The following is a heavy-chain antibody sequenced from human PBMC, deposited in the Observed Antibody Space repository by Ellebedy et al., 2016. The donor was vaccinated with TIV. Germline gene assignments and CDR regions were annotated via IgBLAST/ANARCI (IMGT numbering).Heavy chain of an antibody. J-gene: IGHJ6*02. D-gene: IGHD7-27*01. Sequence: GESLKISCAASRLTFNNYAMSWVRPAPGKGLEWVAIAHNDETYKFYADSVKGRFTVSRDNSGNTAYLHMSSLRVEDTAVYYCAKDLGFAMDVWGQGTTVTVSS. CDR1: RLTFNNYA. CDR3: AKDLGFAMDV. CDR2: AHNDETYK. V-gene: IGHV3-30*02.